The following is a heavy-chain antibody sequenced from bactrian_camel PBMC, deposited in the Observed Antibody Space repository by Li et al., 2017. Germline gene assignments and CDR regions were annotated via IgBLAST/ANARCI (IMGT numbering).Heavy chain of an antibody. V-gene: IGHV3S40*01. Sequence: VQLVESGGDLVQPGQSLRLSCVGPAFTYMSWVRQVPGKGLEWVSKLNNVGGATAYADSVKGRFTISRDNAKTTVYLQMNSLKPEDTALYYCVRDYGNYDWTLGSWGQGTQVTVS. D-gene: IGHD4*01. CDR2: LNNVGGAT. J-gene: IGHJ4*01. CDR3: VRDYGNYDWTLGS. CDR1: AFTY.